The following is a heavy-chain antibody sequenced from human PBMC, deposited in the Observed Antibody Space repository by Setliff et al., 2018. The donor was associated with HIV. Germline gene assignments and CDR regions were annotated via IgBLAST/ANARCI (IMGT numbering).Heavy chain of an antibody. J-gene: IGHJ4*02. D-gene: IGHD1-26*01. CDR2: IKEDGSEK. CDR3: ARDGTTTHDY. Sequence: HPGGSLRLSCGASGFTFRNYWMTWVRQAPGRGLECVANIKEDGSEKYYVDSVKGRFTISRDNAKDSLYLQMNNLRSDDAALYYCARDGTTTHDYWGQGTLVTVSS. V-gene: IGHV3-7*03. CDR1: GFTFRNYW.